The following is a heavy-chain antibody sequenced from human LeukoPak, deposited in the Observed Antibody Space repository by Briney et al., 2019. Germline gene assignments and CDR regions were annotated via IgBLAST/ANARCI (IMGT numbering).Heavy chain of an antibody. CDR2: IKEDGTKK. Sequence: GGSLRLSCAASGFTFSSCWMTWVRQAPGKGLEWVANIKEDGTKKNYVDSVKGRFTIFRDNAKNSLYLQMNSLRAEDTGVYYCATPLDYYDSSGYHQGGDWGQGTLVTVSS. V-gene: IGHV3-7*03. CDR3: ATPLDYYDSSGYHQGGD. D-gene: IGHD3-22*01. CDR1: GFTFSSCW. J-gene: IGHJ4*02.